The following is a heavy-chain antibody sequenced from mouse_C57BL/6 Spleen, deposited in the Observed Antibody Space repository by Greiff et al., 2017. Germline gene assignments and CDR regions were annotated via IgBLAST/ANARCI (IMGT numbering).Heavy chain of an antibody. CDR1: GYTFTDYE. J-gene: IGHJ1*03. V-gene: IGHV1-15*01. CDR2: IDPETGGT. Sequence: VKLQESGAELVRPGASVTLSCKASGYTFTDYEMHWVKQTPVHGLEWIGAIDPETGGTAYNQKFTGKALLTADKSSSTAYMELRSLTSEDSAVYYCMRITTVVHWYFDVWGTGTTVTVSS. CDR3: MRITTVVHWYFDV. D-gene: IGHD1-1*01.